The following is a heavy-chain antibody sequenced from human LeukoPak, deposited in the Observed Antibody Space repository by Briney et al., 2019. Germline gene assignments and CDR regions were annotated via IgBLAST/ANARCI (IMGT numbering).Heavy chain of an antibody. J-gene: IGHJ4*02. CDR1: DGSISSSSYY. CDR2: IYYSGST. V-gene: IGHV4-39*01. D-gene: IGHD1-26*01. Sequence: PSETLSLTCTVSDGSISSSSYYWGWIRQPPGKGLEWIGSIYYSGSTYYNPSLKSRVTISVDTSKNQFSLKLSSVTAADTAVYYCARLLPSGPFDYWGQGTLVTVSS. CDR3: ARLLPSGPFDY.